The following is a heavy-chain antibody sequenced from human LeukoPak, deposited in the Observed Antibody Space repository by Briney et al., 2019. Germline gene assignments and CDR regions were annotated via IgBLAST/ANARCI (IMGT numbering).Heavy chain of an antibody. CDR3: ARGLSLLGFGGANFDS. Sequence: SETLSLTCAVYGWSFSGYYWSWIRQPPGKGLEWIGEINHSGSTNYNPSLKSRVTITVNPPKNQFSLKPSSVTAGDTAVYYRARGLSLLGFGGANFDSCGEGTLVTVSS. D-gene: IGHD3-10*01. CDR1: GWSFSGYY. CDR2: INHSGST. V-gene: IGHV4-34*01. J-gene: IGHJ4*02.